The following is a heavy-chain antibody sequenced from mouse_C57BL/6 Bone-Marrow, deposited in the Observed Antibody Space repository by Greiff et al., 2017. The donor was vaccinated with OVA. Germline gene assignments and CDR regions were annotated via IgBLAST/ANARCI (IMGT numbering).Heavy chain of an antibody. CDR1: GFNIKDDY. V-gene: IGHV14-4*01. CDR2: IDPT. CDR3: TFYFFDY. Sequence: EVQVVESGAELVRPGASVKLSCTASGFNIKDDYMHWVKQRPDQGLEWIGWIDPTEYASKFQGKATITADTSSNTAYLQLSSLTSEDTAVYYCTFYFFDYWGQGTTLTVSS. J-gene: IGHJ2*01.